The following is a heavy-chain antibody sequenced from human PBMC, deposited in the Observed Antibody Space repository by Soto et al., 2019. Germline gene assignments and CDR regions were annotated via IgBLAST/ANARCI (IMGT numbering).Heavy chain of an antibody. V-gene: IGHV1-46*01. D-gene: IGHD6-19*01. CDR2: INPGGGST. J-gene: IGHJ4*02. CDR1: GYTFTSYY. Sequence: QVQLVQSGAEVKKPGASVKVSCKASGYTFTSYYMHWVRQAPGQGLEWMGIINPGGGSTSYAQKFQGRVTMTRDTSTRKAYVELSSLRSEDTAVYYCARASSGATYAHFDYWGQGTLVTVSS. CDR3: ARASSGATYAHFDY.